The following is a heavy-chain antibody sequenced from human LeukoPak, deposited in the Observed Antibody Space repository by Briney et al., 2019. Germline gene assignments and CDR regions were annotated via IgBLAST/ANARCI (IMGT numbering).Heavy chain of an antibody. CDR2: ISAYNGNT. D-gene: IGHD5-12*01. V-gene: IGHV1-18*01. CDR3: ARGVDIVATSPYYYMDV. J-gene: IGHJ6*03. Sequence: ASVKVSCKASGYTFTSYGISWVRQAPGQGLEWMGWISAYNGNTNYAQKLQGRVTMTTDTSTSTAHMELRSLRSDDTAVYYCARGVDIVATSPYYYMDVWGKGTTVTISS. CDR1: GYTFTSYG.